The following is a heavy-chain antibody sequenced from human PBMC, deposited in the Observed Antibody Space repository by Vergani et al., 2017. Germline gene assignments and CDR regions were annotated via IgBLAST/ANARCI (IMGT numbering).Heavy chain of an antibody. Sequence: QVQVVQSGAEVKKSGASVKVSCKTSGYTFSNYYMRWVRQAPGQGVEWMGIINPSGGHTNYAQKFQGRVTMTRDTSTSPVYMELSSLRSEDTAIYYCARGDYGILTGYRYWGQGTLVTVSA. V-gene: IGHV1-46*03. CDR3: ARGDYGILTGYRY. CDR1: GYTFSNYY. J-gene: IGHJ4*02. D-gene: IGHD3-9*01. CDR2: INPSGGHT.